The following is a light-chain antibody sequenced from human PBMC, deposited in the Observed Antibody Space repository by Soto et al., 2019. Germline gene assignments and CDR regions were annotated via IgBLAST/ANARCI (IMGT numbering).Light chain of an antibody. CDR1: QTVSNF. CDR2: DAS. V-gene: IGKV3-11*01. Sequence: EIVLTQSPATLSLSPGGGATLSCRASQTVSNFLAWYHQKPGQARRLLIYDASKRATGIPARFSGSGSGTDFTLTISSLEPEDFAVYYCQQRYNWPLTFGGGTKVDIK. J-gene: IGKJ4*01. CDR3: QQRYNWPLT.